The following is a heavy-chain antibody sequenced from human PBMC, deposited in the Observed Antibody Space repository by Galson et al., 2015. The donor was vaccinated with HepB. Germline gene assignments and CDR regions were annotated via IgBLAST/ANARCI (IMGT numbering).Heavy chain of an antibody. CDR3: AREGTEKVLWFGESLNPPDY. CDR1: GSTFSSYA. Sequence: SLRLSCAASGSTFSSYAMHWVRQAPGKGLEWVAVISYDGSNKYYADSVKGRFTISRDNSKNTLYLQMNSLRAEDTAVYYCAREGTEKVLWFGESLNPPDYWGQGTLVTVSS. V-gene: IGHV3-30*04. CDR2: ISYDGSNK. D-gene: IGHD3-10*01. J-gene: IGHJ4*02.